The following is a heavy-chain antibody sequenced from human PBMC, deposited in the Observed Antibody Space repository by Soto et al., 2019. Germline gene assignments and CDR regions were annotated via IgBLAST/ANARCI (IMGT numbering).Heavy chain of an antibody. V-gene: IGHV3-30*18. J-gene: IGHJ6*03. CDR2: ISYDGSNK. Sequence: QVQLVESGGGVVKPGRSLRLSCAASGFTFSSYGMHWVRQAPGKGLEWVAVISYDGSNKYYADSVKGRFTISRDNSKNTLYLKMNSLRAEDTAVYYCAKDHHCSGGSCYCTPPTKYYYYMDVWGKGTTVTVSS. D-gene: IGHD2-15*01. CDR1: GFTFSSYG. CDR3: AKDHHCSGGSCYCTPPTKYYYYMDV.